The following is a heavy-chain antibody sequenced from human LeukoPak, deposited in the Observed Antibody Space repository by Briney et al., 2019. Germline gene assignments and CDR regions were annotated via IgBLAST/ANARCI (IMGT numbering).Heavy chain of an antibody. CDR3: AKPSYYYDRGPYDY. CDR1: GFTFSSYG. J-gene: IGHJ4*02. CDR2: ISGSGGST. Sequence: PGGTLRLSCAASGFTFSSYGMSWVRQAPGKGLEWVPAISGSGGSTYYADSVKGRFTISRDNSKNTLYLQMNSLRAEDTAVYYCAKPSYYYDRGPYDYWGQGTLVTVSS. D-gene: IGHD3-22*01. V-gene: IGHV3-23*01.